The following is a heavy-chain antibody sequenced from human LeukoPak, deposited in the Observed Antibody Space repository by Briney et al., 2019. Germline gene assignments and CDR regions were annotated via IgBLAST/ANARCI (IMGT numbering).Heavy chain of an antibody. J-gene: IGHJ4*02. V-gene: IGHV3-64D*09. Sequence: PGGSLRLSCSASGFTFSSYAMHWVRQAPGKGLEYVSAISSNGGSTYYADSVKGRFTISRDNSKNTLYLQMSSLRAEDTAVYYCVKPRRAAAGTFDYWGQGTLVTVSS. D-gene: IGHD6-13*01. CDR1: GFTFSSYA. CDR3: VKPRRAAAGTFDY. CDR2: ISSNGGST.